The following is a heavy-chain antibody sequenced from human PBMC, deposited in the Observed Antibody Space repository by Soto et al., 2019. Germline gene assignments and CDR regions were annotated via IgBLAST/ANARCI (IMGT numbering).Heavy chain of an antibody. CDR1: GFTFSGSS. CDR2: IRSKASSYAA. V-gene: IGHV3-73*01. CDR3: HQGVFSDRGMID. Sequence: EVQLVESGGDLVQPGGSLRLSCAASGFTFSGSSIHWVRQAPGRGLEWVAGIRSKASSYAAAYAAGVKSSFTISKDDSKNTAYLQMNSVKTEDTAVYYGHQGVFSDRGMIDWGQGTMVTVSS. D-gene: IGHD5-18*01. J-gene: IGHJ4*02.